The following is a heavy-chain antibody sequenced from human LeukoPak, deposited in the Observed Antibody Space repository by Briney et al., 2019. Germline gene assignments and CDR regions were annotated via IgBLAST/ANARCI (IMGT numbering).Heavy chain of an antibody. CDR1: GGSISSYY. CDR2: IYYSGSA. Sequence: PSETLSLTCTVSGGSISSYYWSWIRQPPGKGLEWIGYIYYSGSANYNPSLKSRVTISVDTSKNQFSLKLSSVTAADTAVYYCARVGDYSYGNYWGQGTLVTVSS. CDR3: ARVGDYSYGNY. V-gene: IGHV4-59*01. J-gene: IGHJ4*02. D-gene: IGHD5-18*01.